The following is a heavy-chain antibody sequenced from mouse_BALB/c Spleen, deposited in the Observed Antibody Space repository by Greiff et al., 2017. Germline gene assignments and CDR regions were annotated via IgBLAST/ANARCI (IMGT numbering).Heavy chain of an antibody. CDR1: GFTFSSYA. CDR2: ISSGGSYT. V-gene: IGHV5-9-4*01. CDR3: ARGGSMITTRAWFAY. J-gene: IGHJ3*01. D-gene: IGHD2-4*01. Sequence: EVKVVESGGGLVKPGGSLKLSCAASGFTFSSYAMSWVRQSPEKRLEWVAEISSGGSYTYYPDTVTGRFTISRDNAKNTLYLEMSSLRSEDTAMYYCARGGSMITTRAWFAYWGQGTLVTVSA.